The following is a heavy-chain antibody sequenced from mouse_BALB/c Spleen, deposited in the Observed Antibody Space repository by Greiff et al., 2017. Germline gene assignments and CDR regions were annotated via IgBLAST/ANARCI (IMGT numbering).Heavy chain of an antibody. CDR2: ILPGSGST. D-gene: IGHD2-3*01. V-gene: IGHV1-9*01. CDR3: ARRELIYDGYYGYFDV. CDR1: GYTFSSYW. J-gene: IGHJ1*01. Sequence: QVQLQQSGAELMKPGASVKISCKATGYTFSSYWIEWVKQRPGHGLEWIGEILPGSGSTNYNEKFKGKATFTADTSSNTAYMQLSSLTSEDSAVYYCARRELIYDGYYGYFDVWGAGTTVTVSS.